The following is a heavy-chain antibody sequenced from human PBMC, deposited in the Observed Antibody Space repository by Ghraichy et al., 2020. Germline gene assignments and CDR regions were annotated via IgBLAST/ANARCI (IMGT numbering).Heavy chain of an antibody. CDR2: IYHSGTT. V-gene: IGHV4-39*01. CDR1: SGSVSTNNYF. D-gene: IGHD6-25*01. Sequence: SQTLSLTCTVSSGSVSTNNYFWGWSRQPPGKGLEWIGSIYHSGTTFYNPSLTSRVTISVDTSKNQFFLKLTSVTAADTAGYYCARHDGRAAAEDTWGQGTLVTVSS. CDR3: ARHDGRAAAEDT. J-gene: IGHJ4*02.